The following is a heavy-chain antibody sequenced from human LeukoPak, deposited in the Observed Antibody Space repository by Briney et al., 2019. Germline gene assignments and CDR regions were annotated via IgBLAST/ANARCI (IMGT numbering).Heavy chain of an antibody. CDR3: AREGSSSQGFDY. V-gene: IGHV4-39*07. CDR2: IYYSGNT. J-gene: IGHJ4*02. CDR1: GGSISSSSYY. Sequence: PSETLSLTCTVSGGSISSSSYYWGWIRQPPGKGLEWIGSIYYSGNTYYNPSLKSRVTISVDTSKNQFSLKLSSVTAADTAVYYCAREGSSSQGFDYWGQGTLVTVSS. D-gene: IGHD6-19*01.